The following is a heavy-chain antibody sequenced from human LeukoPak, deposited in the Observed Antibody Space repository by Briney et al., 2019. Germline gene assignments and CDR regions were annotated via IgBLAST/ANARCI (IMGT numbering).Heavy chain of an antibody. CDR1: GGSISSYY. CDR2: IYYSGST. Sequence: SETLSLTCTVSGGSISSYYWSWIRQPPGKGLEWIGYIYYSGSTNYNPSLKSRVTISVDTSKNQFSLKLSSVTAADTAVYYCARVRRVGATPFDYWGQGTLVTVSS. CDR3: ARVRRVGATPFDY. D-gene: IGHD1-26*01. V-gene: IGHV4-59*08. J-gene: IGHJ4*02.